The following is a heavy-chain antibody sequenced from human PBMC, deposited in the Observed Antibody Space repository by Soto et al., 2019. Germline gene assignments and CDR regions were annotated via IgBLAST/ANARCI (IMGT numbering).Heavy chain of an antibody. D-gene: IGHD6-13*01. J-gene: IGHJ6*02. CDR2: INSDGSST. Sequence: EVQLVESGGGLVQPGGSLRLSCAASGFTFSSYWMHWVRQAPGKGLVWVSRINSDGSSTSYADSVKGRFTISRDNAKNTLYLQMNRLRAEDTAVYYCARDIADGNGMDVWGQGTTVTVSS. V-gene: IGHV3-74*01. CDR3: ARDIADGNGMDV. CDR1: GFTFSSYW.